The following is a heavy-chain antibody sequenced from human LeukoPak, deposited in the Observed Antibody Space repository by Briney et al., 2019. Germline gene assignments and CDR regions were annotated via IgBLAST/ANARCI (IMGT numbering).Heavy chain of an antibody. J-gene: IGHJ4*02. D-gene: IGHD3-3*01. CDR1: GFTFSDYY. Sequence: GGSLRLSCAASGFTFSDYYMSWIRQAPGKGLEWVSYISSSGSTIYYADSVKGRFTISRDNAKNSLYLQMNSLRAEDTAVYYCFWSGYYHQIYFDYWGQGTLVTVSS. CDR3: FWSGYYHQIYFDY. V-gene: IGHV3-11*01. CDR2: ISSSGSTI.